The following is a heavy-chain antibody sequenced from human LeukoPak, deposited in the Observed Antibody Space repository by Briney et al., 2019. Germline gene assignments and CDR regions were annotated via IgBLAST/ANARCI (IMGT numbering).Heavy chain of an antibody. Sequence: GGSLRLSCAASGFTFSSYAMSWVRQAPGKGLEWVSAISGSGGSTYYADSVKGRFTISRDNSKNTLYLQMNSLRAEDTAVYYCAKDGTGSTTRPAFDYWGQGTLVTVSS. V-gene: IGHV3-23*01. CDR2: ISGSGGST. D-gene: IGHD6-13*01. J-gene: IGHJ4*02. CDR1: GFTFSSYA. CDR3: AKDGTGSTTRPAFDY.